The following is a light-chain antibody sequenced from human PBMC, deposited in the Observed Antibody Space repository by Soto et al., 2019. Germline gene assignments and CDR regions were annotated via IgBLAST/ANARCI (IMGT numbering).Light chain of an antibody. CDR1: QSISSW. V-gene: IGKV1-5*01. CDR2: DAS. Sequence: DIPMTQSPSTLSASIGDRVTITCRASQSISSWLAWYQEKPGKAPKLLIYDASSLESGVPSRFSGGGSGTEFALTVSSLQPDDFATYYCQQYNSYSLYTFGQGTKLEIK. CDR3: QQYNSYSLYT. J-gene: IGKJ2*01.